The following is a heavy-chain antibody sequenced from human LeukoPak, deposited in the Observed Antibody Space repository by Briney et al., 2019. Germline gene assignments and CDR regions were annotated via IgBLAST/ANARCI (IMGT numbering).Heavy chain of an antibody. D-gene: IGHD3-22*01. V-gene: IGHV1-69*13. J-gene: IGHJ5*02. Sequence: SVKVSCKASGGTFSSYAISWVRQAPGQGLEWMGGIIPIFGTANYAQKFQGRVTITADESTSTAYMELSSLRSEDTAVYYCASLDSSGYFAPNWFDPWGQGTLVTVSS. CDR2: IIPIFGTA. CDR1: GGTFSSYA. CDR3: ASLDSSGYFAPNWFDP.